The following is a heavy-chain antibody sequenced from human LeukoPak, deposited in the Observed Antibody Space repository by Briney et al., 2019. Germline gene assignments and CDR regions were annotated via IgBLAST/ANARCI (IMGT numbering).Heavy chain of an antibody. CDR2: ISAYNGNT. V-gene: IGHV1-18*01. CDR1: GYTFTSYG. D-gene: IGHD3-10*01. CDR3: ARAVRYYGSGSYGYYFDY. J-gene: IGHJ4*02. Sequence: ASVKVSCKASGYTFTSYGISWVRQAPGQGLEWMGWISAYNGNTNYAQKLQGRVTMTTDTSTSTAHMELRSLRSDDTAVYYCARAVRYYGSGSYGYYFDYWGQGTLVTVSS.